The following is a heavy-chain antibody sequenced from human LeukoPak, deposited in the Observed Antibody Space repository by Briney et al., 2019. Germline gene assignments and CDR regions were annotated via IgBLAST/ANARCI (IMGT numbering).Heavy chain of an antibody. CDR2: IIPILGIA. J-gene: IGHJ4*02. Sequence: AASVKVSCKASGGTFSSCTISWVRQAPGQGLEWMGRIIPILGIANYAQKFQGRVTITADKSTSTAYMELSSLRSEDTAVYYCARASARYSYGALEYWGQGTLVTVSS. D-gene: IGHD5-18*01. CDR1: GGTFSSCT. V-gene: IGHV1-69*02. CDR3: ARASARYSYGALEY.